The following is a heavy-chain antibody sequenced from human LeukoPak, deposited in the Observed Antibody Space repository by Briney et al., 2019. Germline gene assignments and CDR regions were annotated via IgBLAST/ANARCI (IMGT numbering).Heavy chain of an antibody. D-gene: IGHD3-22*01. CDR3: ARDLDSSGYYHVVDS. Sequence: GGSLRLSCADSGFTFSSYAMSWVRQAPGKGLEWVSVISTSGRTHYADSVQGRFTISRDNSKNTLSLHMNSLRAEDTAVYYCARDLDSSGYYHVVDSWGQGALVTVSS. CDR2: ISTSGRT. CDR1: GFTFSSYA. V-gene: IGHV3-23*01. J-gene: IGHJ4*02.